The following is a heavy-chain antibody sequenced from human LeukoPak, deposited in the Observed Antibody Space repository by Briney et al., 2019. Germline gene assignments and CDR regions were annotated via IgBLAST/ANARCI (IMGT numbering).Heavy chain of an antibody. Sequence: LSLTCAVYGGSFSGYYWSWIRQPPGKGLEWVSYISSSGSTIYYADSVKGRFTISRDNAKNSLYLQMNSLRAEDTAVYYCAREQPYGDYIGYWGQGTLVTVSS. CDR3: AREQPYGDYIGY. CDR2: ISSSGSTI. CDR1: GGSFSGYY. J-gene: IGHJ4*02. D-gene: IGHD4-17*01. V-gene: IGHV3-11*04.